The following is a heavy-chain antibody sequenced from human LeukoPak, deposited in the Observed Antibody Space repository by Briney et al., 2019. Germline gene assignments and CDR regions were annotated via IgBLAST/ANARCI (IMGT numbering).Heavy chain of an antibody. J-gene: IGHJ4*02. V-gene: IGHV3-30*18. CDR2: ISHDGSNK. Sequence: GGSLRLSCAASGFTFSSYGMHWVRQAPGKGLEWVAVISHDGSNKYYADSVKGRFTISRDNSKNTLYLQMSSLRAEDTAVYYCAKGIAEYYYDSSGLRYYFDYWGQGTLITVSS. D-gene: IGHD3-22*01. CDR3: AKGIAEYYYDSSGLRYYFDY. CDR1: GFTFSSYG.